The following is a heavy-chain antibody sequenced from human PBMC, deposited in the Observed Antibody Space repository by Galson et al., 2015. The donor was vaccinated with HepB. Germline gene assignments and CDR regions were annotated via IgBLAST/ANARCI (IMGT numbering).Heavy chain of an antibody. Sequence: SLRLSCAASGFTFSSYAMSWVRQAPGKGLEWVSAISGSGGSTYYADSVKGRFTISRDNSKNTLYLQMNSLRAEDTAVYYCAKDLSSSSFSRYYGMDVWGQGTTVTVSS. V-gene: IGHV3-23*01. D-gene: IGHD6-6*01. CDR2: ISGSGGST. J-gene: IGHJ6*02. CDR1: GFTFSSYA. CDR3: AKDLSSSSFSRYYGMDV.